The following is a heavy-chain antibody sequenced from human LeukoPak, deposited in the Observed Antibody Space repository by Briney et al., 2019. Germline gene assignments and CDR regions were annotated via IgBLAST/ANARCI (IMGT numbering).Heavy chain of an antibody. V-gene: IGHV4-39*07. CDR3: ARAEYTSGWYGDY. CDR2: IFYSGNT. D-gene: IGHD6-19*01. Sequence: KPSETLSLTCTVSGGSISSYSYYWGWIRQPPGKGLEWIGNIFYSGNTYYNPSLKSRVTISVDMSKNQFSLKLSSVAAADTAVYYCARAEYTSGWYGDYWGQGTLVTVSS. J-gene: IGHJ4*02. CDR1: GGSISSYSYY.